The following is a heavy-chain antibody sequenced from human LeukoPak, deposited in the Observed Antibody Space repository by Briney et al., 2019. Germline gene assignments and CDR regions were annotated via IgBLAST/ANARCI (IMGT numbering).Heavy chain of an antibody. D-gene: IGHD2-2*01. CDR1: GFTFTNDF. J-gene: IGHJ4*02. Sequence: PGGSLRLSCAASGFTFTNDFMTRVRQAPGKGLEWVANMKVDGSDIHYVDSVKGRFTISRDNAKNTLYLQMNSLRAEDTAVYYCAPDPILDYWGQGTLVTVSS. V-gene: IGHV3-7*01. CDR2: MKVDGSDI. CDR3: APDPILDY.